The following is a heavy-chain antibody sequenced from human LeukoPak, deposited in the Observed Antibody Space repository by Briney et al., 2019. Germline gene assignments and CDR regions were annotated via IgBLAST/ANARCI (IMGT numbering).Heavy chain of an antibody. J-gene: IGHJ5*02. Sequence: GASVKVSCKASGYTFTGYYMHWVRQAPGQGLEWMGIINPSGGSTSYAQKFQGRVTMTRDTSTSTVYMELSSLRSEDTAVYYCAGPVLRYFDPLGAWGQGTLVTVSS. D-gene: IGHD3-9*01. CDR2: INPSGGST. CDR1: GYTFTGYY. CDR3: AGPVLRYFDPLGA. V-gene: IGHV1-46*01.